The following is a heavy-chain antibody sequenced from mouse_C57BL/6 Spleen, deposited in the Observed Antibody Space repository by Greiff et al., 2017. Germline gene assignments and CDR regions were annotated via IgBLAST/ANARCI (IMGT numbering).Heavy chain of an antibody. D-gene: IGHD1-1*01. CDR3: ARYRYYGSSGYFDV. Sequence: DVMLVESGGGLVQPGGSLSLSCAASGFTFTDYYMSWVRQPPGKALEWLGFIRNKANGYTTEYSASVKGRFTISRDNSQSILYLQMNALRAEDSATYYCARYRYYGSSGYFDVWGTGTTVTVSS. CDR1: GFTFTDYY. V-gene: IGHV7-3*01. CDR2: IRNKANGYTT. J-gene: IGHJ1*03.